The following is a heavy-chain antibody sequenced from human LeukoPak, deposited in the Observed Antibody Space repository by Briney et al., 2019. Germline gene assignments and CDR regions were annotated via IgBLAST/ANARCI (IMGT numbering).Heavy chain of an antibody. CDR3: ARFPYFEGFDY. D-gene: IGHD3-9*01. CDR1: GGSIESYS. J-gene: IGHJ4*02. Sequence: SETLSLTCSVSGGSIESYSWSWIRQPAGKGLEFIGYIAASGTTKHNPSLKSRVTLSMDTSKNQFSLKLRSVTAADTAVYFCARFPYFEGFDYWGQGTLVIVSS. V-gene: IGHV4-4*08. CDR2: IAASGTT.